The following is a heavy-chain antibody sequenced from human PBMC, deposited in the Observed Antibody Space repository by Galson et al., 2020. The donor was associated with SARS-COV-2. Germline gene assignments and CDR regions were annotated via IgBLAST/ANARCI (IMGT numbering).Heavy chain of an antibody. D-gene: IGHD6-19*01. CDR1: GFTFDNYA. CDR2: ISGSSART. Sequence: GSLRLSCAASGFTFDNYAMSWVRQAPGKGLEWVSSISGSSARTYYAESVKGRFTISRDNSKNTLYLQMNSLRAEDTAIYFCAKDGGGWLSSGWYYFDYWGQGTLVTVSS. J-gene: IGHJ4*02. V-gene: IGHV3-23*01. CDR3: AKDGGGWLSSGWYYFDY.